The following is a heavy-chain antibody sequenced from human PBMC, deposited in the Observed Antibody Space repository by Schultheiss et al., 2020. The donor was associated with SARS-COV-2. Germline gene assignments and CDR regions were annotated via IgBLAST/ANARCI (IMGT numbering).Heavy chain of an antibody. CDR1: GGSISSGSYY. V-gene: IGHV4-61*09. J-gene: IGHJ4*02. CDR2: INHSGST. CDR3: ARVRPTMVRGVTLSGGGFDY. Sequence: SQTLSLTCTVSGGSISSGSYYWSWIRQPAGKGLEWIGEINHSGSTNYNPSLKSRVTISVDTSKNQFSLKLSSVTAADTAVYYCARVRPTMVRGVTLSGGGFDYWGQGTLVTVSS. D-gene: IGHD3-10*01.